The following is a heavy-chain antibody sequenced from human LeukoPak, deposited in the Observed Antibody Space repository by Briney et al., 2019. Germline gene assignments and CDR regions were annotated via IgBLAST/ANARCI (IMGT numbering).Heavy chain of an antibody. CDR3: AREDGYCSGGNCYSYFDS. V-gene: IGHV3-7*01. Sequence: GGSLRLSCAASGFTFSTYAMSWVRQAPGKGLEWVAYIKKAGSETYYVDSVKGRFTITRDNTRNSLFLQMYSLRAEDTAVYFCAREDGYCSGGNCYSYFDSWGQGTLVTVSS. CDR2: IKKAGSET. D-gene: IGHD2-15*01. J-gene: IGHJ4*02. CDR1: GFTFSTYA.